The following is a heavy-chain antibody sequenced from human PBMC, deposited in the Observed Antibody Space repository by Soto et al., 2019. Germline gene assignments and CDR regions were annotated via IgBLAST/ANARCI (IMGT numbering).Heavy chain of an antibody. CDR3: ARQSSGYSYGYGWFDP. J-gene: IGHJ5*02. Sequence: QLQLQESGPGLVKPSETLSLTCTVSGGSISSSSYYWGWIRQPPGKGLEWIGSIYYSGSTYYNPSLKSRVTISVDTSKNQFSLKLSSVTAADTAVYYCARQSSGYSYGYGWFDPWGQGTLVTVSS. CDR1: GGSISSSSYY. D-gene: IGHD5-18*01. CDR2: IYYSGST. V-gene: IGHV4-39*01.